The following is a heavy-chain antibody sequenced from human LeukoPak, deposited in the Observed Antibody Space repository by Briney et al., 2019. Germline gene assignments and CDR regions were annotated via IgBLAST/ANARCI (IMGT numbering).Heavy chain of an antibody. J-gene: IGHJ4*02. V-gene: IGHV3-30*18. CDR2: ISYDGSDK. D-gene: IGHD5-24*01. CDR3: AKGRDGYNVDYFDF. Sequence: GGSLRLSCAASGFTFSSFGMHWVRQAPGKGLEWVALISYDGSDKYYADSVKGRFTIYRDNSKNTLNLQMNGLRAEDTAVYFCAKGRDGYNVDYFDFWGQGTLVNVSS. CDR1: GFTFSSFG.